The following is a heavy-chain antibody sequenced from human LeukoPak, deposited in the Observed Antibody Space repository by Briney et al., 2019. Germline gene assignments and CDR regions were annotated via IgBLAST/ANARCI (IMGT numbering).Heavy chain of an antibody. D-gene: IGHD3-22*01. CDR2: VSYLGDDQ. CDR3: AKERSSGPHYYYAMDV. V-gene: IGHV3-30*18. CDR1: GVTFSSYG. Sequence: PGGSLRLSCAASGVTFSSYGIRWVRQSPGKGLEWVAVVSYLGDDQFYAESVKGRFTISRDNSKKTVFLQMNSLRGEDTAVYYCAKERSSGPHYYYAMDVWGRGTTVIVSS. J-gene: IGHJ6*02.